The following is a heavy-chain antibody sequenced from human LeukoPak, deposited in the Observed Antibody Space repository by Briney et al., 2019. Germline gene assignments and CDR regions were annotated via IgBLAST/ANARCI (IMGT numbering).Heavy chain of an antibody. Sequence: GGSLRLSCAASRFTFSSYEMNWVRQAPGKGLEWLSYISSSGSTIYYADSVKGRFTISRDNAKSSLYLQMNTLRAEDTAVYYCARAGHVITMIVVLDAFDIWGQGTMVTVSS. CDR1: RFTFSSYE. CDR3: ARAGHVITMIVVLDAFDI. CDR2: ISSSGSTI. V-gene: IGHV3-48*03. J-gene: IGHJ3*02. D-gene: IGHD3-22*01.